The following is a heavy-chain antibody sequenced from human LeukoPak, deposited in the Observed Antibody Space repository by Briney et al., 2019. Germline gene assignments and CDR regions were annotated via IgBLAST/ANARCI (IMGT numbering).Heavy chain of an antibody. Sequence: PSETLSLTCAVSGDSISGYYWSWIRQPPGKGLEWIGYVYYRGSTNYNPSLKSRVTISIDTSKTQFSLILTSVTAADTAGYYCARYSGSRGFDYGGQGTLVTVSS. V-gene: IGHV4-59*01. D-gene: IGHD1-26*01. CDR1: GDSISGYY. CDR3: ARYSGSRGFDY. J-gene: IGHJ4*02. CDR2: VYYRGST.